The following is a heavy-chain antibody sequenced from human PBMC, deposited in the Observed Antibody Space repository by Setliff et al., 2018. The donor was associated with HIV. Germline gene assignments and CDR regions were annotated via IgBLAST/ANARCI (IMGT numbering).Heavy chain of an antibody. CDR3: ARDAALLDAVRLVGIAVPGGDR. D-gene: IGHD6-19*01. Sequence: GSLRLSCAASGFAFSNYWMSWVRQAPGKGLEWVANIKKDGSEKSYVDSVKGRFTISRDNAKNSLYLQMNSLRAEDTAVYYCARDAALLDAVRLVGIAVPGGDRWGQGTLVTVSS. CDR1: GFAFSNYW. CDR2: IKKDGSEK. J-gene: IGHJ5*02. V-gene: IGHV3-7*05.